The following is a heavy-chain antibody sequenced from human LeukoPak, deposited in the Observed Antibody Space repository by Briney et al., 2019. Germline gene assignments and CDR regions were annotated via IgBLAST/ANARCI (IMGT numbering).Heavy chain of an antibody. D-gene: IGHD5-24*01. V-gene: IGHV3-66*01. Sequence: GGSLRLSCAASGFTVSTNYMSWVRQAPGKGLEWVSVLYSGGNTYYADPVKGRFTISRDNSKNTLYLQMNSLRAEDTAVYYCARGQMATVVYFDSWGQGTPVTVSS. CDR1: GFTVSTNY. J-gene: IGHJ4*02. CDR3: ARGQMATVVYFDS. CDR2: LYSGGNT.